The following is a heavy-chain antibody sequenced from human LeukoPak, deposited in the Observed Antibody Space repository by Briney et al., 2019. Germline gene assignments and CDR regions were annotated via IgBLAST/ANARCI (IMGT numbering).Heavy chain of an antibody. D-gene: IGHD6-13*01. CDR2: ISSSSSYV. CDR3: ARGGYSSTLYGRYQH. V-gene: IGHV3-21*01. Sequence: GGSLRLSCAASGFTFSSYSMNWVRQAPGKGLEWVASISSSSSYVYYADSMKGRFSISRDNARNSLYLQTNSLRADDTAVYYCARGGYSSTLYGRYQHWGQGTLVTVSP. CDR1: GFTFSSYS. J-gene: IGHJ1*01.